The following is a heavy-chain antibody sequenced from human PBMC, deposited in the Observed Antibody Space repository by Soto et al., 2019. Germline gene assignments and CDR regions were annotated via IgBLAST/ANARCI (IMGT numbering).Heavy chain of an antibody. CDR1: GGSISSYY. J-gene: IGHJ3*02. CDR2: IYYSGST. D-gene: IGHD5-12*01. CDR3: ARERRGYDGNSVKAFDI. Sequence: PSETLSLTCTVSGGSISSYYWSWIRQPPGKGLKWIGYIYYSGSTNYNPSLKSRVTISVDTSKNQFSLKLSSVTAADTAVYYCARERRGYDGNSVKAFDIWGQGTMVTVSS. V-gene: IGHV4-59*01.